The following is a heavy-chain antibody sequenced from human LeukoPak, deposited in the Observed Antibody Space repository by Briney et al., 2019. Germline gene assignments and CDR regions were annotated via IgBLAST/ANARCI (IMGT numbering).Heavy chain of an antibody. CDR1: GGSISSSY. CDR2: IYHSGDT. D-gene: IGHD6-6*01. V-gene: IGHV4-59*08. CDR3: ARHNFARPFGY. J-gene: IGHJ4*02. Sequence: PSETLSLTCTVSGGSISSSYWSWIRQPPGKGLEWIGYIYHSGDTNSNPSLKSRVTISMDTSKNQFSLKLSSVAAADTAVYYCARHNFARPFGYWGQGTLVTVSS.